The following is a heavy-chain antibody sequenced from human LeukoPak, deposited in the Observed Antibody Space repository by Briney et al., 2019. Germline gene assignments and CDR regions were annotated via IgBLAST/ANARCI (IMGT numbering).Heavy chain of an antibody. J-gene: IGHJ4*02. CDR2: ISSSSSTI. CDR3: ARDHRIAVAGSDY. V-gene: IGHV3-48*01. Sequence: XRQAXXXXLEGXSYISSSSSTIYYADSVKGRFTISRDNAKNSLYLQMNSLRAEDTAVYYCARDHRIAVAGSDYWGQGTLVTVSS. D-gene: IGHD6-19*01.